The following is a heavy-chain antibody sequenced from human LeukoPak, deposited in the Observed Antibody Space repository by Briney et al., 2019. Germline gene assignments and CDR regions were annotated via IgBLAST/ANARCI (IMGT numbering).Heavy chain of an antibody. CDR2: ISYDGSNK. V-gene: IGHV3-30-3*01. D-gene: IGHD6-13*01. J-gene: IGHJ6*02. CDR3: ARVMAEQQLVLGDYYYYGMDV. CDR1: GFTFSSYA. Sequence: GSLRLSCAASGFTFSSYAMHWVRQAPGKGLEWVAVISYDGSNKYYADSVKGRFTISRDNSKNTLYLQMNSLRAEDTAVYYCARVMAEQQLVLGDYYYYGMDVWGQGTTVTVSS.